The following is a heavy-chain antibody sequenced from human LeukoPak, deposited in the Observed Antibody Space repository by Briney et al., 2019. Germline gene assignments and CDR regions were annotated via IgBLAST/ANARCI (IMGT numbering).Heavy chain of an antibody. J-gene: IGHJ4*02. D-gene: IGHD3-10*01. CDR2: IYYSGST. Sequence: SETLSLTCTVSGGSISSSSYYWGWIRQPPGKGLEWIGSIYYSGSTYYNPSLKSRVTISVDTSKNQFSLKLSSVIAADTAVYYCAKKILGISYCFDYWGQGTLVTVSS. CDR1: GGSISSSSYY. CDR3: AKKILGISYCFDY. V-gene: IGHV4-39*07.